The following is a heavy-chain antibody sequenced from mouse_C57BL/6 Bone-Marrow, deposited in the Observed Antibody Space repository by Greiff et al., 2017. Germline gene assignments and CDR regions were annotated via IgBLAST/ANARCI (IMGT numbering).Heavy chain of an antibody. D-gene: IGHD4-1*01. J-gene: IGHJ3*01. CDR2: ILPGCGGT. CDR3: TRPDWAFAY. CDR1: GYTFTGYW. Sequence: QVQLQQSGAELMKPGASVKLSCKATGYTFTGYWIEWVKLSHGHGLEWIGEILPGCGGTNYNDKFKGKATFTADTSSNTAYMQLSRLTTEDSAIYCCTRPDWAFAYWGTGTLVTVSA. V-gene: IGHV1-9*01.